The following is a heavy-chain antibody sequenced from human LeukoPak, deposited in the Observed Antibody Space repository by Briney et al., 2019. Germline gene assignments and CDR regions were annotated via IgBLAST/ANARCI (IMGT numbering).Heavy chain of an antibody. Sequence: GGSLRLSCAASGFTFSSYAMSWVRQAPGRGLEWVSAISGSGGSTYYADSVKGRFTISRDNSKNTLYLQMNSLRAEDTAVYYCAKSKVLMVYAIDYWGQGTLVTVSS. V-gene: IGHV3-23*01. J-gene: IGHJ4*02. D-gene: IGHD2-8*01. CDR2: ISGSGGST. CDR1: GFTFSSYA. CDR3: AKSKVLMVYAIDY.